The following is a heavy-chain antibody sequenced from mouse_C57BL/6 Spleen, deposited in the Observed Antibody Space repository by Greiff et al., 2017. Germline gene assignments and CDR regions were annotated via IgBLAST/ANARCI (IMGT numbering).Heavy chain of an antibody. Sequence: QVQLQQSGAELVKPGASVQISCKASGYAFSSYWMNWVKQRPGKGLEWIGQIYPGDGDTNYNGKFKGKATLTADKSSSTAYMHLSSLTSEDSAVYFCARLGLQLRRLGYWGQGTTLTVSS. J-gene: IGHJ2*01. CDR1: GYAFSSYW. V-gene: IGHV1-80*01. CDR3: ARLGLQLRRLGY. CDR2: IYPGDGDT. D-gene: IGHD3-2*02.